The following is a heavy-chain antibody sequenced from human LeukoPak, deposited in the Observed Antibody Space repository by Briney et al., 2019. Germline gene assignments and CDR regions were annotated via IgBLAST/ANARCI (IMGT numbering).Heavy chain of an antibody. V-gene: IGHV3-74*01. J-gene: IGHJ6*02. CDR3: ARGRYYGMDV. CDR2: INNGGSST. CDR1: GFTFSSYW. Sequence: GGSVRLSCAASGFTFSSYWMHWVRQAPGKGLVWVSRINNGGSSTAYAHSVKGRFTISRDNAKNTLFLQMNSLRAEDRAVYYCARGRYYGMDVWGQGTTVSVSS.